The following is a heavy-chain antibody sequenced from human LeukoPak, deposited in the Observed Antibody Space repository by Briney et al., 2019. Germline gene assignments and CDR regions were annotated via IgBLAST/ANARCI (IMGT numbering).Heavy chain of an antibody. V-gene: IGHV3-23*01. CDR3: PRQSYASGWNPFDY. D-gene: IGHD6-19*01. CDR2: ISGSGDNT. Sequence: PGGSLRLSCAASGFTFSGFAMSWVRRTPGKGLEWVSGISGSGDNTLYADSVKGRFTISRDNSKNTLYLEMNSLRAEDTAIYYCPRQSYASGWNPFDYWGQGILVTVSS. CDR1: GFTFSGFA. J-gene: IGHJ4*02.